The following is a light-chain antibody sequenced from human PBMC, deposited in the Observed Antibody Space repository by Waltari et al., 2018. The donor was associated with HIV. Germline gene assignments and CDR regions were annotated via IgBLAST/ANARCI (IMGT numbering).Light chain of an antibody. CDR3: VLYMGSGI. CDR1: SGSVSTSYY. J-gene: IGLJ2*01. V-gene: IGLV8-61*01. Sequence: QTVVTQEPSFSVSPGGTVTLTCGLSSGSVSTSYYPSWYQQTPGQAPRTLIYSTNTRSSGVPDRFSGSILGNKAALTITGAQAEDESDYYCVLYMGSGIFGGGTKLTVL. CDR2: STN.